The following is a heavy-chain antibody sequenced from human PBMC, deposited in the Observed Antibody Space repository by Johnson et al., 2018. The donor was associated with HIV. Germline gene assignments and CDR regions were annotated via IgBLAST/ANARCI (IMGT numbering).Heavy chain of an antibody. D-gene: IGHD6-19*01. Sequence: MLLVESGGGLVQPGGSLRLSCAASGFTFSSYAMSWVRQAPGKGLEWVAFIRYDGSNKYYVDSVKGRFTISRDNAKNSLYLQMNSLRAEDTAVYYCARDSLQWLSEVGDAFDIWDQGTMVTVSS. V-gene: IGHV3-7*01. CDR1: GFTFSSYA. CDR3: ARDSLQWLSEVGDAFDI. CDR2: IRYDGSNK. J-gene: IGHJ3*02.